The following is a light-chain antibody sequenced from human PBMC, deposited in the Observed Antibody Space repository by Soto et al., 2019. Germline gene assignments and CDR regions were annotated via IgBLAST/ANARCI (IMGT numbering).Light chain of an antibody. CDR2: GAF. Sequence: EILMTQSPVTLSVSPGERATLSCRASQSVSSNLHWYQQKPGQAPSLLIYGAFTRATGIPARFSGTVSGTEFTLTISSLESEDFALYYCQQYNDWPLTFGQGTKVEI. CDR1: QSVSSN. CDR3: QQYNDWPLT. V-gene: IGKV3-15*01. J-gene: IGKJ1*01.